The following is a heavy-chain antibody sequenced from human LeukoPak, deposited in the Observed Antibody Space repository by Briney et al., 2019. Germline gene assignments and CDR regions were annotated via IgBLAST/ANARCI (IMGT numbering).Heavy chain of an antibody. V-gene: IGHV4-39*01. CDR1: GGSISSSSYY. CDR2: IYYSGST. Sequence: PSETLSLTCTVSGGSISSSSYYWGWIRQPPGKGLEWIGSIYYSGSTYYNPSLKSRVTISVDTSKNQFSLKLSSVTAADTAVYYCATGYSSDPETSNGDYWGQGTLVTVSS. D-gene: IGHD6-25*01. CDR3: ATGYSSDPETSNGDY. J-gene: IGHJ4*02.